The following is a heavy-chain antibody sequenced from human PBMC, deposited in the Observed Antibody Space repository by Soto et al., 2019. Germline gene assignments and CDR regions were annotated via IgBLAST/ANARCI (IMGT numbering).Heavy chain of an antibody. J-gene: IGHJ5*02. CDR2: IYYSGST. V-gene: IGHV4-59*08. CDR1: GGSISSYY. CDR3: ARRYCSSTSCYNWFDP. D-gene: IGHD2-2*01. Sequence: PSETLSLTCTVSGGSISSYYWSWIRQPPGKGLEWIRYIYYSGSTNYNPSLKSRVTISVDTSKNQFSLKLSSVTAADTAVYYCARRYCSSTSCYNWFDPWGQGTLVTVS.